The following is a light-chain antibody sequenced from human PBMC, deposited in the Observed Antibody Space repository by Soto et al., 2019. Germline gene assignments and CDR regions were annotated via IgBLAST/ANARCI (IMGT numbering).Light chain of an antibody. Sequence: DIQMTQSPSSLSASVGDRVTITCRASQGIRNDLAWYQQKPGKAPKRLIYDASTLQSGVPSRFSGSGSGTEFTLTISSLQPDDFATYYCLQHHNYPPITFGQGTRLEIK. CDR1: QGIRND. J-gene: IGKJ5*01. CDR2: DAS. V-gene: IGKV1-17*01. CDR3: LQHHNYPPIT.